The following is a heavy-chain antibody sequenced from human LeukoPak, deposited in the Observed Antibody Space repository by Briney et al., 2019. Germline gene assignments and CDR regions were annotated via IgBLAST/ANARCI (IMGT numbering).Heavy chain of an antibody. V-gene: IGHV1-69*13. CDR2: IIPIFGAA. D-gene: IGHD3-10*01. CDR3: ARLRGSPPGSY. CDR1: GGTFSSYA. Sequence: ASVKVSCKASGGTFSSYAISWVRQAPGQGLEWMGGIIPIFGAANYAQKFQGRVTITADESTSTAYMELSSLRSEDTAVYYCARLRGSPPGSYWGQGTLVTVSS. J-gene: IGHJ1*01.